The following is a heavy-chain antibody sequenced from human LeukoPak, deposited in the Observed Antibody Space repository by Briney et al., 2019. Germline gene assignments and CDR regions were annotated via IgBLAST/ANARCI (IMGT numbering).Heavy chain of an antibody. Sequence: GGSMRPSCAVSGITLSNYGMSWVRQAPGKGLEWVAGISDTGGSTNYVDSVKGRFTISRDNPKNTLYLQMNSLRAEDTAVYFCAKRGVVIRVILVGFHKQAYYFDSWGQGALVTVSS. V-gene: IGHV3-23*01. CDR3: AKRGVVIRVILVGFHKQAYYFDS. CDR1: GITLSNYG. CDR2: ISDTGGST. D-gene: IGHD3-22*01. J-gene: IGHJ4*02.